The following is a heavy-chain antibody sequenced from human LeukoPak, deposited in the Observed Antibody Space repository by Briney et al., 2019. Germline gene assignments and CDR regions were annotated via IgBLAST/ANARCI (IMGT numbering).Heavy chain of an antibody. CDR3: ARMAYCGGDCYSSVDAFDI. CDR1: GYTFTSYY. D-gene: IGHD2-21*02. V-gene: IGHV1-2*02. CDR2: INPNSGGT. Sequence: ASVKVSCKASGYTFTSYYMHWVRQAPGQGLEWMGWINPNSGGTNYAQKFQGRVTMTRDTSISTAYMELSRLRSDDTAVYYCARMAYCGGDCYSSVDAFDIWGQGTMVTVSS. J-gene: IGHJ3*02.